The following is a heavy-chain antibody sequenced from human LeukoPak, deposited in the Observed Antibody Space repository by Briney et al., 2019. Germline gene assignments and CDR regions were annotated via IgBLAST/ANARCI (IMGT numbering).Heavy chain of an antibody. D-gene: IGHD4-17*01. J-gene: IGHJ4*02. CDR2: IYSGGST. CDR1: GFTFDDYA. CDR3: ARVVDHDYGDYYLDY. Sequence: GGSLRLSCAASGFTFDDYAIYWVRQAPGKGLECISVIYSGGSTDYADSVKGRLTISRDNSKNTLYLQMNSLRAEDTAVYYCARVVDHDYGDYYLDYWGQGTLVTVSS. V-gene: IGHV3-53*01.